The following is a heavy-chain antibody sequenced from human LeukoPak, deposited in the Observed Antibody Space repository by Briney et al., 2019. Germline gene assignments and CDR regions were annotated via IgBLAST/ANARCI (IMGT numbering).Heavy chain of an antibody. Sequence: GGSLRLSCAASGFTFSSYGIHWVRQAPGKGLEWVAVIWYDGSNKYYADSVKGRFTISRDNSKNTLYLQMNSLRAEDTAVYYCARDQEGSSWSYYFDYWGQGTLVTVSS. CDR1: GFTFSSYG. J-gene: IGHJ4*02. V-gene: IGHV3-33*01. CDR3: ARDQEGSSWSYYFDY. CDR2: IWYDGSNK. D-gene: IGHD6-13*01.